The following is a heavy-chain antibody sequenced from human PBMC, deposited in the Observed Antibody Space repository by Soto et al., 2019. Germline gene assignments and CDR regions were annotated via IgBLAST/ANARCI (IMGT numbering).Heavy chain of an antibody. CDR1: GYTFTSYY. CDR3: ARGDYSSGWLHYSYCYGMEV. D-gene: IGHD6-19*01. V-gene: IGHV1-46*01. J-gene: IGHJ6*01. Sequence: ASVKGSCKASGYTFTSYYMHWVRQAPGHGLEWMGIINPSGGSTSYEQTLQGRHNLPRDPSTSTLYRERSSLRSDDTAVYYCARGDYSSGWLHYSYCYGMEVWGQGNTGPGSS. CDR2: INPSGGST.